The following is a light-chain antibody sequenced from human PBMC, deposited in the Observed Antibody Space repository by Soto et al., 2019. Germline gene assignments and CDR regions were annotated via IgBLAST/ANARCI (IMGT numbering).Light chain of an antibody. CDR1: QSVSSSY. J-gene: IGKJ3*01. Sequence: EIVLTQSPGTLAFSPGERATLTCRASQSVSSSYLAWFQQKPGQAPRLLIYGASSRATGIPDRFSASGSGTDFTLTISRLEPEDFAVYYYQQYGNAPFTVGPGTEVDIK. V-gene: IGKV3-20*01. CDR3: QQYGNAPFT. CDR2: GAS.